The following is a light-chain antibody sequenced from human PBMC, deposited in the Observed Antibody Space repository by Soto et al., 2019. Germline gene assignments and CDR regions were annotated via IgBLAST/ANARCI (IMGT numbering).Light chain of an antibody. CDR3: QQYANWPPT. CDR2: GAS. J-gene: IGKJ2*01. CDR1: QSVSSD. V-gene: IGKV3-15*01. Sequence: DMVMTQSPATLSVSPGERATLSCRATQSVSSDLAWYQQKPGQAPRLLIYGASTRATDIAGRFSGSGSGTEFTLNISSLQSEDSAVYYCQQYANWPPTFGQGTKLEI.